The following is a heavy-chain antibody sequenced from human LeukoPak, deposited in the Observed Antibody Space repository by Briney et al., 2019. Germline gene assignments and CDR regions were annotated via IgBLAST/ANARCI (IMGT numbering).Heavy chain of an antibody. D-gene: IGHD6-6*01. Sequence: GGSLRLSCGASGFSFSDYGMHWVRQAPGKGLEWVAFIRHDGNKKYLPDSMKGRFSVSRDNSNNTLYLQMNSLRAEDTAVYYCARVGGREYPPKYFDYWGQGTLVTVSS. CDR2: IRHDGNKK. CDR1: GFSFSDYG. CDR3: ARVGGREYPPKYFDY. V-gene: IGHV3-30*02. J-gene: IGHJ4*02.